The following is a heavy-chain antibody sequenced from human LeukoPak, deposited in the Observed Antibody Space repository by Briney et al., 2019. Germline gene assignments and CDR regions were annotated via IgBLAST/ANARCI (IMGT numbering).Heavy chain of an antibody. Sequence: ASVKVSCKASGYTFTGYYMHWVRQAPGQGLGWMGWINPNSGGTNYAQKFQGRVTMTRDTSISTAYMELSRLRSDDAAVYYCACSGSSWYYFDYWGQGTLVTVSS. CDR1: GYTFTGYY. D-gene: IGHD6-13*01. V-gene: IGHV1-2*02. CDR3: ACSGSSWYYFDY. J-gene: IGHJ4*02. CDR2: INPNSGGT.